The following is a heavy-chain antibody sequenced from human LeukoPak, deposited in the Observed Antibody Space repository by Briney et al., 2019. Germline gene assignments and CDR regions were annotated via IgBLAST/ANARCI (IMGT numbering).Heavy chain of an antibody. CDR1: GGAFSSYA. J-gene: IGHJ4*02. CDR3: ASAYYYDSSGYYSWGY. D-gene: IGHD3-22*01. Sequence: GASVKVSCKASGGAFSSYAISWVRQAPGQGLEWMGGIIPIFGTANYAQKFQGRVTITTDESTSTAYMELSSLRSEDTAVYYCASAYYYDSSGYYSWGYWGQGTLVTVSS. V-gene: IGHV1-69*05. CDR2: IIPIFGTA.